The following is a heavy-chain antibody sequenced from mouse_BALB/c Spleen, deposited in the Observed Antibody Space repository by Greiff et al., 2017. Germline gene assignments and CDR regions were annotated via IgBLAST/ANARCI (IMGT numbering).Heavy chain of an antibody. Sequence: QVQLQESGPGLVQPSQCLSITCTVSGFSLTSYGVHWVRQSPGKGLEWLGVIWSGGSTDENEAFISRLSISKDNSKSQVFFNMNSLQANDTALYYSPRTTVGAMDYWGQGTSVTVSA. V-gene: IGHV2-2*02. J-gene: IGHJ4*01. CDR1: GFSLTSYG. CDR3: PRTTVGAMDY. D-gene: IGHD1-1*01. CDR2: IWSGGST.